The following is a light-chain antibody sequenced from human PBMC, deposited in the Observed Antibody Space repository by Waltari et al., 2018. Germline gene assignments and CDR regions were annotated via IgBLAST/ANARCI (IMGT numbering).Light chain of an antibody. CDR3: LLSYSGALVV. J-gene: IGLJ2*01. CDR2: DTS. V-gene: IGLV7-46*01. CDR1: TGAVTSGHY. Sequence: QAVVTQEPSLTVSPGGTVTLTCGPSTGAVTSGHYPYWFQQKPGQAPRTLSYDTSNKHSWTPARFSGSLLGGKAALTLSGAQPEDEAEYYCLLSYSGALVVFGGGTKLTVL.